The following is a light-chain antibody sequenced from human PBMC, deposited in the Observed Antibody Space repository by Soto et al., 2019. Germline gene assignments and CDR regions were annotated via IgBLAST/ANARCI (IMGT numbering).Light chain of an antibody. CDR1: QSINSW. J-gene: IGKJ1*01. CDR2: KAS. CDR3: HQYNSYWT. V-gene: IGKV1-5*03. Sequence: DIQMTQSPSTLSASVGDRDTITCRASQSINSWLAWYQQKPGKAPKLLIYKASSLETGVPSRFSGSGSGTEFNLTISSLQPDDFASYYCHQYNSYWTFGQGTKVDIK.